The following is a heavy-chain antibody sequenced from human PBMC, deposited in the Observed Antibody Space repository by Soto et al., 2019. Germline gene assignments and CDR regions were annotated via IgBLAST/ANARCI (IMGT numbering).Heavy chain of an antibody. CDR3: VKFRGRAYPYYYMDV. V-gene: IGHV3-23*01. CDR1: GFTFSTYG. Sequence: DVQLLESGGGLVQWGGSLRLSCVTSGFTFSTYGMTWVRQAPGKGLKRVSYGGSGGSRYYAESVKGRFTISRDNSKNTLSLEMNSLRAEDTATYYCVKFRGRAYPYYYMDVWGKGTTVTVSS. D-gene: IGHD3-10*01. CDR2: YGGSGGSR. J-gene: IGHJ6*03.